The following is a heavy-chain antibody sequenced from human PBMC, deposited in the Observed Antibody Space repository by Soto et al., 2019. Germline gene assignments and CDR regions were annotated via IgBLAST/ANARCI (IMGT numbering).Heavy chain of an antibody. CDR3: TRVVGSVAFDI. Sequence: SETLSLTCTVSGGSISSGDYYWSWIRQPPGKGLEWIGYIYYSGSTYYNPSLKSRVTISVDTSKNQFSLKLSSVTAADTAVYYCTRVVGSVAFDIWGQGTTVTVSS. CDR1: GGSISSGDYY. CDR2: IYYSGST. D-gene: IGHD2-15*01. V-gene: IGHV4-30-4*01. J-gene: IGHJ3*02.